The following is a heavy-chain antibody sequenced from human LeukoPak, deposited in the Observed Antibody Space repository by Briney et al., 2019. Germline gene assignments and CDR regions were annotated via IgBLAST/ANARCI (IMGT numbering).Heavy chain of an antibody. CDR2: IWYDGSNK. V-gene: IGHV3-30*18. Sequence: PGRSLRLSCAGSGFTFRSYGMHWVRQAPGKGLEWVAVIWYDGSNKYYADSVKGRFTISRDNSKNTLYLQMNSLRAEDTAVYYCAKDAPGYSSGWFWVDHWGQGTLVTVSS. J-gene: IGHJ4*02. CDR3: AKDAPGYSSGWFWVDH. CDR1: GFTFRSYG. D-gene: IGHD6-19*01.